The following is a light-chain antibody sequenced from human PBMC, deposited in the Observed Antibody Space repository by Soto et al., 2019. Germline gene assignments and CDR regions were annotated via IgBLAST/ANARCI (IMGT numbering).Light chain of an antibody. Sequence: EIVMTQSPATLSVSPGERATLSCRASQSVSSNLAWYQQKPGQAPRLLIYGASTRATGIPARFSGSGSGTEFTLTISSLQSKDFAVYYCQQYNNWPLNFGPGTKVDIK. CDR3: QQYNNWPLN. J-gene: IGKJ3*01. CDR2: GAS. V-gene: IGKV3-15*01. CDR1: QSVSSN.